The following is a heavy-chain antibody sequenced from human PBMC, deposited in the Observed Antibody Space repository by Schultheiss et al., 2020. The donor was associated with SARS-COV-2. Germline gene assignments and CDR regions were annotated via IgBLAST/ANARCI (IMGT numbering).Heavy chain of an antibody. CDR3: ARLGSYGTQFDY. CDR2: IYHSGST. Sequence: SQTLSLTCAVYGGSFSGYYWSWIRQPPGKGLEWIGEIYHSGSTYYNPSLKSRVTISVDTSKNQFSLKLSSVTAADTAVYYCARLGSYGTQFDYWGQGTLVTVSS. J-gene: IGHJ4*02. CDR1: GGSFSGYY. D-gene: IGHD5-18*01. V-gene: IGHV4-34*01.